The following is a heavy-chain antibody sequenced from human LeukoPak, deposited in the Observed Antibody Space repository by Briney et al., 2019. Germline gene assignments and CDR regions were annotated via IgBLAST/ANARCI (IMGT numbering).Heavy chain of an antibody. V-gene: IGHV3-21*01. J-gene: IGHJ6*04. CDR3: ARVSIAAHYYYGMDV. Sequence: GRSLRLSCAASGFTFSSYSMNWVRQAPGKGLEWVSSISSSSSYIYYADSVKGRFTISRDNAKNSLYLQMNSLRAEDTAVYYCARVSIAAHYYYGMDVWGKGTTVTVSS. CDR1: GFTFSSYS. CDR2: ISSSSSYI. D-gene: IGHD6-6*01.